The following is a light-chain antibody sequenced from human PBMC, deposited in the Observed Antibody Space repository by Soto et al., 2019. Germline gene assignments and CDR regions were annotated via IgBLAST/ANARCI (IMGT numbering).Light chain of an antibody. CDR1: SSNIGNDY. Sequence: QPVLTQPPSVSAAPGQKVTISCSGSSSNIGNDYVSWYQQLPGTAPKLLISANDKRPSGIPDRFSGSKSGTSATLGITGLQTGDEADYYCGTWDSSLSAWVFGGGTKLTVL. J-gene: IGLJ3*02. CDR3: GTWDSSLSAWV. V-gene: IGLV1-51*02. CDR2: AND.